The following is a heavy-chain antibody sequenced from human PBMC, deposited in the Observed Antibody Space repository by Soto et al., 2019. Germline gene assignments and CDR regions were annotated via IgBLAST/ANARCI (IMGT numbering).Heavy chain of an antibody. Sequence: EVQLVESGGGLVQPGGSLRLSCAASGFTVSSNYMSWVRQAPGKGLEWVSVIYSGGSTYYADSVKGRFTISRDNSKNTLYLQMNSRRAETTAVYYCARTQRGWELPFDYWGQGTLVTGSS. CDR3: ARTQRGWELPFDY. V-gene: IGHV3-66*01. D-gene: IGHD1-26*01. J-gene: IGHJ4*02. CDR1: GFTVSSNY. CDR2: IYSGGST.